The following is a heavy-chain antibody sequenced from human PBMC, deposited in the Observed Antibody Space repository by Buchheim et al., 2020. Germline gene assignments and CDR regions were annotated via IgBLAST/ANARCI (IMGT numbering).Heavy chain of an antibody. CDR1: GGSISSGGYS. D-gene: IGHD3-22*01. CDR3: ARASHYYDSSGYYYLSAFDI. Sequence: QLQLQESGSRLVKPSQTLSLTCAVSGGSISSGGYSWSWIRQPPGKGLEWVGDIFHSGSTYFTPSSKSRVTISVDRSKNKFSLKLSSVTAADTAVYYCARASHYYDSSGYYYLSAFDIWGQGT. J-gene: IGHJ3*02. V-gene: IGHV4-30-2*01. CDR2: IFHSGST.